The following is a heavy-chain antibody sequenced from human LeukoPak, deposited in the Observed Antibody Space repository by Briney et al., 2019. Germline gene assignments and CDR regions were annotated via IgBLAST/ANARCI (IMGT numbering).Heavy chain of an antibody. Sequence: GGSLGLSCAASGFTFSSYWMSWVRQAPGKGLEWVANIKQDGSEKYYVDSVKGRFTISRDNAKNSLYLQMNSLRAEDTAVYYCARVGGSGSSIGPFDYWGQGTLVTVSS. CDR3: ARVGGSGSSIGPFDY. CDR1: GFTFSSYW. CDR2: IKQDGSEK. D-gene: IGHD3-10*01. J-gene: IGHJ4*02. V-gene: IGHV3-7*01.